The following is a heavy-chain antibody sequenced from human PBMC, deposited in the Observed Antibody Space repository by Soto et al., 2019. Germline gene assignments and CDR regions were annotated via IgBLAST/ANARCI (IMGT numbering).Heavy chain of an antibody. CDR2: ISRSGETI. V-gene: IGHV3-48*02. CDR3: ASRHLAACSGTSCLYYFDY. D-gene: IGHD2-2*01. CDR1: GITFSGFT. J-gene: IGHJ4*02. Sequence: EVRLVESGGGLVQPGGSLRLSCAASGITFSGFTMNWVRQAPGRGLEWVSYISRSGETIYYADSVKGRFTISRDNAENSLYLQMNSLRDEDTAVYYCASRHLAACSGTSCLYYFDYWGRGALVTVSS.